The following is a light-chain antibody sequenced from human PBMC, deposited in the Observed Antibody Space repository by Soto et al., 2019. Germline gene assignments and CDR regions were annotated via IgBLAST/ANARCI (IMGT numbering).Light chain of an antibody. CDR1: QSIRSN. CDR3: QQYGSSPWT. J-gene: IGKJ1*01. V-gene: IGKV3-20*01. CDR2: GVS. Sequence: EIVMTQSPATLSVSPGERGTLSCRASQSIRSNVAWYQQRPGQAPRLLIYGVSSRATGIPDRFSGSGSGTDFTLTISRLESEDLAVYYCQQYGSSPWTFGRGTKVEIK.